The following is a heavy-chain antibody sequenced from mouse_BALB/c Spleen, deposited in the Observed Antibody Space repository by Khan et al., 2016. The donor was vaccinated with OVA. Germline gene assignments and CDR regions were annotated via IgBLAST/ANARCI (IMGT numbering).Heavy chain of an antibody. CDR3: ARRRLYGIFTY. CDR1: GYTFTTYC. J-gene: IGHJ3*01. CDR2: INPGSGYT. Sequence: QVQLQQSGAELVKPGASLKMSCTASGYTFTTYCMHWIRQRPGKGLEWVGYINPGSGYTEYNKNFKEQVTLTADESSSTAYMQMNSLTSEDPAVYYCARRRLYGIFTYWGQGTLLTVSA. D-gene: IGHD2-10*02. V-gene: IGHV1-7*01.